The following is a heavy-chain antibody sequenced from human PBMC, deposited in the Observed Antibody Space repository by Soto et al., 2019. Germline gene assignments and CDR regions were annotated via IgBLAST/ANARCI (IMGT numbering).Heavy chain of an antibody. CDR3: ARDNDFWSGYANWFDP. D-gene: IGHD3-3*01. Sequence: SETLSLTCTVPGGSIRSYYWSWIRQPPGKGLEWIGYIYYSGSTNYNPSLKSRVTISVDTSKNQFSLKLSSVTAADTAVYYCARDNDFWSGYANWFDPWGKGTLVTVS. CDR2: IYYSGST. V-gene: IGHV4-59*01. J-gene: IGHJ5*02. CDR1: GGSIRSYY.